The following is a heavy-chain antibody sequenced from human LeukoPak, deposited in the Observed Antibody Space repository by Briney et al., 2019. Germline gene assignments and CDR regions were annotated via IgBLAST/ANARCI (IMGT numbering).Heavy chain of an antibody. Sequence: PGGSLRLSCAASGFTFSSYWMHWVRQAPGKGLEWVSSVSSSSYYIYYADSVKGRFTISRDNAKNSLYLQMNSLRAEDTALYYCAKDCGSAGSCHMGTMGYWGQGTLVTVSS. D-gene: IGHD2-15*01. CDR1: GFTFSSYW. CDR2: VSSSSYYI. J-gene: IGHJ4*02. CDR3: AKDCGSAGSCHMGTMGY. V-gene: IGHV3-21*01.